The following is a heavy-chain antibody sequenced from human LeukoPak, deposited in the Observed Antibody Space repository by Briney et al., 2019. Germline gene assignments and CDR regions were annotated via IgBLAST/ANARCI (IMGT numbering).Heavy chain of an antibody. CDR1: GFTFSDYY. D-gene: IGHD2-8*01. J-gene: IGHJ4*02. CDR2: ISSSSSYT. CDR3: TRGGVLSRSTDY. Sequence: GGSLRLSCAASGFTFSDYYMSWIRQAPGKGPEWVSYISSSSSYTNYADSVKGRFTISRDNAKNSLYLQMNSLRAEDTALYYCTRGGVLSRSTDYWGQGTLVTVSS. V-gene: IGHV3-11*06.